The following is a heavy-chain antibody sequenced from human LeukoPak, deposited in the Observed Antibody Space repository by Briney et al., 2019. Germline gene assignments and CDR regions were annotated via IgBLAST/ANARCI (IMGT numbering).Heavy chain of an antibody. J-gene: IGHJ5*02. Sequence: SETLSLTCTVSGGSISSSSYYWGWIRQPPGKGLEWIGSIYYSGSTYYNPSLKSRVTISVDTSKNQFSLKLSSVTAADTAVYYCARQKGYSSSSGSSPYNWFDPWGQGTLVTVSS. CDR1: GGSISSSSYY. V-gene: IGHV4-39*01. D-gene: IGHD6-13*01. CDR3: ARQKGYSSSSGSSPYNWFDP. CDR2: IYYSGST.